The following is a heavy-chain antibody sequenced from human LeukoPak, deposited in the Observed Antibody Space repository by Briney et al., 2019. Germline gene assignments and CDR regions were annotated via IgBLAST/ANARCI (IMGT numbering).Heavy chain of an antibody. CDR1: GGSISSHY. CDR3: ARGSSPVR. D-gene: IGHD6-6*01. V-gene: IGHV4-59*11. CDR2: IYYSGST. Sequence: KPSETLSLTCTVSGGSISSHYWSWIRQPPGKGLEWIGYIYYSGSTNYNPSLKSRVTISVDTSKNQFSLKLSSVTAADTAVYYCARGSSPVRWGQGTLVTVSS. J-gene: IGHJ4*02.